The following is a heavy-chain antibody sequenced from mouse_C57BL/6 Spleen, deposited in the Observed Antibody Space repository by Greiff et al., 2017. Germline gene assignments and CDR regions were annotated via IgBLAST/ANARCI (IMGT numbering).Heavy chain of an antibody. CDR2: INPNNGGT. J-gene: IGHJ3*01. CDR1: GYTFTDYY. V-gene: IGHV1-26*01. D-gene: IGHD1-1*01. Sequence: EVQLQQSGPELVKPGASVKISCKASGYTFTDYYTNWVKQSPGKSLEWIGDINPNNGGTSYNQKFKGKATLTVDKSSSTAYMELRSLTSEDSAVYYCARGDYGSSPAWFAYWGQGTLVTVSA. CDR3: ARGDYGSSPAWFAY.